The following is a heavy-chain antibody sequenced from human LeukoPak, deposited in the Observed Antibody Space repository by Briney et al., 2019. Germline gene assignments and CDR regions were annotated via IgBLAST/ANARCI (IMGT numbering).Heavy chain of an antibody. V-gene: IGHV3-64D*06. Sequence: QAGGSLRLSCSGSGFTLSSYAMHWVRQAPGKGLEYVSAISSNGGSTYYADSVKGRFTISRDNSKNTLYLQMSSLRAEDTAVYYCVKDTGYCSSTSCPRKYNWFDPWGQGTLVTVSS. CDR1: GFTLSSYA. J-gene: IGHJ5*02. CDR3: VKDTGYCSSTSCPRKYNWFDP. CDR2: ISSNGGST. D-gene: IGHD2-2*01.